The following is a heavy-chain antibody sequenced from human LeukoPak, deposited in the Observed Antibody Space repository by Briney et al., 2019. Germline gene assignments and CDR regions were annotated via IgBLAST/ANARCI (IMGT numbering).Heavy chain of an antibody. D-gene: IGHD3-22*01. CDR2: MNPNSGNT. CDR1: GYTFTSYD. CDR3: ELIEVGY. V-gene: IGHV1-8*01. J-gene: IGHJ4*02. Sequence: ASVTVSCTASGYTFTSYDINWVRQATGQGLEWMRWMNPNSGNTGYAQKFQGRVTMTRNTSISTAYMELSSLRSEDTAVYYCELIEVGYWGQGTLVTVSS.